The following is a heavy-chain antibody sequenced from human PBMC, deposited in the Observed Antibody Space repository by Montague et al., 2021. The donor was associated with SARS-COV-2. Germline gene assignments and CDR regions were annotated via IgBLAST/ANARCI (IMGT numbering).Heavy chain of an antibody. J-gene: IGHJ6*02. D-gene: IGHD3-9*01. Sequence: SETLSLTCTVSGGSISTYYWDWIRQFPGKGLEWIGYIDYSGSTNYNPSLQSRVIISVDRSKIRFSLKHNSVTAADTAIYYCARLPYDNSYGMDVWGQGTTVTVSS. V-gene: IGHV4-59*01. CDR3: ARLPYDNSYGMDV. CDR2: IDYSGST. CDR1: GGSISTYY.